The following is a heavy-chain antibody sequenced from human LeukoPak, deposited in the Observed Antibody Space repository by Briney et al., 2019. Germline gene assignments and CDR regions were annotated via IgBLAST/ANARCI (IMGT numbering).Heavy chain of an antibody. CDR3: AKGRPMVRGVNSGYYFDY. CDR2: IRYDGSNK. Sequence: GGSLGLSCAASGFTFSSYGMHWVRQAPGKGLEWVAFIRYDGSNKYYADSVKGRFTISRDNSKNTLYLQMNSLRAEDTAVYYCAKGRPMVRGVNSGYYFDYWGQGTLVTVSS. CDR1: GFTFSSYG. J-gene: IGHJ4*02. D-gene: IGHD3-10*01. V-gene: IGHV3-30*02.